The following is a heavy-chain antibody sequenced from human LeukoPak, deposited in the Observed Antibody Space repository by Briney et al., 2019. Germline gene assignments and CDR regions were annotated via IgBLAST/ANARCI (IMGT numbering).Heavy chain of an antibody. Sequence: SCKASGYTFTSYGISWVRQAPGKGLEWVSSISSSSSYIYYADSVKGRLTISRDNAKNSLYLQMNSLRAEDTAVYYCARSIAVAGTWSTGYYFDYWGQGTLVTVSS. CDR1: GYTFTSYG. J-gene: IGHJ4*02. D-gene: IGHD6-19*01. CDR2: ISSSSSYI. CDR3: ARSIAVAGTWSTGYYFDY. V-gene: IGHV3-21*01.